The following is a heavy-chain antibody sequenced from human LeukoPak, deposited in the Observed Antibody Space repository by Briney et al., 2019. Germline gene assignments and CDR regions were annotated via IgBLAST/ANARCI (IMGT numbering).Heavy chain of an antibody. Sequence: GGSLRLSCAASGFTFSSYSMNWVRQAPGKGLEWVSSISSSSSYIYYADSVKGRFTISRDNAKNSLYLQMNSLRAEDTAVYYCARAVVEPAARGCYYYGMDVWGQGTTVTVSS. CDR1: GFTFSSYS. V-gene: IGHV3-21*01. D-gene: IGHD2-2*01. J-gene: IGHJ6*02. CDR3: ARAVVEPAARGCYYYGMDV. CDR2: ISSSSSYI.